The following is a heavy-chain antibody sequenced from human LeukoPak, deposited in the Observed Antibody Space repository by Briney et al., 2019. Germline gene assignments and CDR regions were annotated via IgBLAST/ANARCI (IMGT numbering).Heavy chain of an antibody. V-gene: IGHV4-39*07. Sequence: SETLSLTCTVSGGFISGSTYYWGWIRQPPGKGLEWIASIYYSGSTYFNPSLKTRVTISVDTSKNQFSLKLSSVTAADTAVYYCARGRWYHDAFDIWGQGTMVTVSS. J-gene: IGHJ3*02. D-gene: IGHD6-13*01. CDR1: GGFISGSTYY. CDR2: IYYSGST. CDR3: ARGRWYHDAFDI.